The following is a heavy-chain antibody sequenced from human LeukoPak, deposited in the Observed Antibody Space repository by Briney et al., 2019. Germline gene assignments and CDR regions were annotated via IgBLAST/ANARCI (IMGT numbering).Heavy chain of an antibody. CDR2: INPNSGGT. CDR1: GYTFTSYY. Sequence: ASVTVSCKASGYTFTSYYIHWVRQAPGQGLEWMGWINPNSGGTQYSQKFQGRVTLTRDTSITTGYMELSGLTSDDTAVYYCASLSYYDLSGYFYWGQGTLVTVSS. CDR3: ASLSYYDLSGYFY. J-gene: IGHJ4*02. V-gene: IGHV1-2*02. D-gene: IGHD3-22*01.